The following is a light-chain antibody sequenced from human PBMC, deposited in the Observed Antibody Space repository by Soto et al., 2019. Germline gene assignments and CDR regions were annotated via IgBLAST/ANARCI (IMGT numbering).Light chain of an antibody. CDR1: ESVRTS. CDR3: QQYSDWSRT. CDR2: GAS. Sequence: VLTQSPATLSVSPGERVTLSCRASESVRTSLAWYQHKPGRSPSLLMYGASNRATGVPDRFSGSGSGTDFTLTITSLQSDDLAIYYCQQYSDWSRTFGQGTKLEIK. V-gene: IGKV3-15*01. J-gene: IGKJ1*01.